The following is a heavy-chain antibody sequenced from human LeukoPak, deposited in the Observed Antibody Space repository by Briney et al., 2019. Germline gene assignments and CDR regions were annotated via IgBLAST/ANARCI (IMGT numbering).Heavy chain of an antibody. Sequence: GRSLRLFCEASGFTFSSFGMHWVRQAPGKGLEWVAFIRYDGSDKYYGDSVKGRFNISRDNSNNTLFLQMNSLRAEVTSTYYCASATFSNWFYFDQWGQGTLVTVSS. D-gene: IGHD6-13*01. CDR3: ASATFSNWFYFDQ. CDR1: GFTFSSFG. CDR2: IRYDGSDK. V-gene: IGHV3-33*01. J-gene: IGHJ4*02.